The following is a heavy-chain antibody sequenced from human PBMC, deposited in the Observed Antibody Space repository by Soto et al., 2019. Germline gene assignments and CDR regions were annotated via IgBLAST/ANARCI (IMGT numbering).Heavy chain of an antibody. Sequence: SETLSLTCTVSGGSITSDYWNWIRQPPGKGLEWIAYVSHSGSTKYNPSLQSRVTISIDTSKNQFSLRLSSVTAADTAVYYCASGFYDSSGYSEAFDIWGQGTMVTVSS. V-gene: IGHV4-59*01. J-gene: IGHJ3*02. CDR1: GGSITSDY. CDR2: VSHSGST. D-gene: IGHD3-22*01. CDR3: ASGFYDSSGYSEAFDI.